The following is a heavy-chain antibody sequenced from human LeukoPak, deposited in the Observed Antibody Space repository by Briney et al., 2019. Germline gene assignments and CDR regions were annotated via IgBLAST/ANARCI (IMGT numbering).Heavy chain of an antibody. CDR1: GGFISSSTYY. D-gene: IGHD1-1*01. Sequence: SETLSLTCTVSGGFISSSTYYWGRIRQPPGKGLEWIGSIYYSGSTYYNPSLKSRVTMSIDTSKNLFSLKLRSVTAADSAMYYCATGDWNGADIWGQGTLVTVSS. V-gene: IGHV4-39*07. CDR3: ATGDWNGADI. CDR2: IYYSGST. J-gene: IGHJ4*02.